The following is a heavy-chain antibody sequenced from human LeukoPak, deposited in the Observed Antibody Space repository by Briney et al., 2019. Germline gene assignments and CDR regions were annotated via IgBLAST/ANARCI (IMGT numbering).Heavy chain of an antibody. J-gene: IGHJ6*02. CDR2: ISYDGSNK. D-gene: IGHD5-18*01. Sequence: GRSLRLSCAASGFTFSSYAMHWVRQAPGKGLEWVAVISYDGSNKYYADSVKGRFTISRDNSKNTLYLQMNSLRAEDTAVYYCARDAATWIQLWSPVQNSDGMDVWGQGTTVTVSS. V-gene: IGHV3-30-3*01. CDR1: GFTFSSYA. CDR3: ARDAATWIQLWSPVQNSDGMDV.